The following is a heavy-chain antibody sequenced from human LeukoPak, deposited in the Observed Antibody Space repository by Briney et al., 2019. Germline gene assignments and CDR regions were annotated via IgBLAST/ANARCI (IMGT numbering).Heavy chain of an antibody. J-gene: IGHJ4*02. D-gene: IGHD2-2*01. CDR2: IKSKTDGGTT. CDR3: TTVIVVVPAATQNTDY. Sequence: PGGSLRLSCAASGFTFSNAWLSWVRQAPGKGLEWVGRIKSKTDGGTTDYAAPVKGRFTISRDDSKHTLYLQMNSLKTEDTAVYYCTTVIVVVPAATQNTDYWGQGTLVTVCS. CDR1: GFTFSNAW. V-gene: IGHV3-15*01.